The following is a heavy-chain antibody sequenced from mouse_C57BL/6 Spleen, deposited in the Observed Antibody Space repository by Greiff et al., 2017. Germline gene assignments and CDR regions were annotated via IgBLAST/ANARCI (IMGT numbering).Heavy chain of an antibody. CDR2: ISYDGSN. CDR3: ARDDTTSGFAY. CDR1: GYSITSGYY. J-gene: IGHJ3*01. Sequence: EVKLVESGPGLVKPSQSLSLTCSVTGYSITSGYYWNWIRQFPGNKLEWMGYISYDGSNNYNPSLKNRISITRDTSKNQFFLKLNSVTTEATATYYCARDDTTSGFAYWGQGTLVTVSA. D-gene: IGHD1-1*01. V-gene: IGHV3-6*01.